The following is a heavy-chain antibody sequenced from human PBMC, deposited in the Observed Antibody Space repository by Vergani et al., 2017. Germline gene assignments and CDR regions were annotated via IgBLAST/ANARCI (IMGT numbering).Heavy chain of an antibody. CDR1: GFTFSSYA. CDR3: AGSGYYYYMDV. Sequence: EVQLVESGGGLVQPGGSLRLSCSASGFTFSSYAMHWVRQAPGKGLEYVSAISSNGGSTYYADSVKGRFTISRDNSKNTLYLQMSSLRAEDTAVYYCAGSGYYYYMDVWGKGTTVTVSS. J-gene: IGHJ6*03. D-gene: IGHD3-10*01. CDR2: ISSNGGST. V-gene: IGHV3-64D*06.